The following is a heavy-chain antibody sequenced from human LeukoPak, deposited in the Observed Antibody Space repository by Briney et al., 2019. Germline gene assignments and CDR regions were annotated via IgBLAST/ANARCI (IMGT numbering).Heavy chain of an antibody. J-gene: IGHJ4*02. CDR1: GFTFSSYG. CDR2: IWYDGSNK. CDR3: ARNGQTYYYDSSGYTLDY. V-gene: IGHV3-33*01. Sequence: GGSLRLSCAASGFTFSSYGMHWVRQAPAKGLEWVAVIWYDGSNKYYADSVKGRFTISRDNSKNTLYLQMNSLRAEDTAVYYCARNGQTYYYDSSGYTLDYWGQGTLVTVSS. D-gene: IGHD3-22*01.